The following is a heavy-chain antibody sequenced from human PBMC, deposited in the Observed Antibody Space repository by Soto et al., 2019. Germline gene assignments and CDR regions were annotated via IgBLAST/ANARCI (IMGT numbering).Heavy chain of an antibody. V-gene: IGHV3-30*03. D-gene: IGHD5-18*01. CDR1: GGTFGHYA. CDR3: ARIGPRYSYGYVN. J-gene: IGHJ4*02. CDR2: MSYDGSNE. Sequence: GVFMRLSWAAAGGTFGHYAMHWVSQAPGKGLEWVALMSYDGSNEYYADSVKGRFTISRDNSKNTLYLQMNSLRAEDTAVYYCARIGPRYSYGYVNWGQGTLVTVSS.